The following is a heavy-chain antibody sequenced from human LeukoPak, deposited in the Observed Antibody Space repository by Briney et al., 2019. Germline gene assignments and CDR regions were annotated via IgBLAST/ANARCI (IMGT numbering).Heavy chain of an antibody. CDR1: GFTFSTYW. D-gene: IGHD6-19*01. CDR3: ARPAVAGLRAGGYDY. CDR2: ISTDGSII. J-gene: IGHJ4*02. Sequence: GGSLRLSCAASGFTFSTYWMHWVRQAPGKGLVWVSRISTDGSIINYADSVKGRFTISRGNAKNTLYLQMNSLRAEDTAVYYCARPAVAGLRAGGYDYWGQGTLVTVSS. V-gene: IGHV3-74*01.